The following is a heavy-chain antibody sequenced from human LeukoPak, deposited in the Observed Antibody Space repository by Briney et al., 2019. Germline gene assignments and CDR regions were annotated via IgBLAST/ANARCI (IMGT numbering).Heavy chain of an antibody. CDR3: ARSLSIAVPYYYYMDV. CDR1: GFTFSSYA. D-gene: IGHD6-6*01. CDR2: ISSNGGST. V-gene: IGHV3-64*01. Sequence: PGGSLRLSCAASGFTFSSYAMHWVRQAPGKGLEYVSAISSNGGSTYYANSVKGRFTISRDNSKNTLYLQMGSLRAEDMAVYYCARSLSIAVPYYYYMDVWGKGTTVTVSS. J-gene: IGHJ6*03.